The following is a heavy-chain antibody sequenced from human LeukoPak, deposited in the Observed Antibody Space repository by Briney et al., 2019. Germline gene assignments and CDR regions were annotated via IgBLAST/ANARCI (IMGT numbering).Heavy chain of an antibody. Sequence: ASVKVSCKASGGTSSSYAISWVRQAPGQGLEWMGGIIPIFGTANYAQKFQGRVTITTDESTSTAYMELSSLRSEDTAVYYCARAPRRDFWSGYYTYWGQGTLVTVSS. CDR1: GGTSSSYA. CDR3: ARAPRRDFWSGYYTY. J-gene: IGHJ4*02. D-gene: IGHD3-3*01. CDR2: IIPIFGTA. V-gene: IGHV1-69*05.